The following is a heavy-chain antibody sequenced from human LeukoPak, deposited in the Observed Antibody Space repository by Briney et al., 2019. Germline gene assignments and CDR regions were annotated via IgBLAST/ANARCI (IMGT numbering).Heavy chain of an antibody. D-gene: IGHD5-24*01. V-gene: IGHV4-59*01. CDR1: GGSISGYY. CDR3: ARGTQMATYFDY. J-gene: IGHJ4*02. CDR2: IYYSGST. Sequence: SETLSLTCTVSGGSISGYYWSWIRQPPGKGLEWIGYIYYSGSTNYNPFLKSRVTISVDTSKNQFSLKLSSVTAADTAVYYCARGTQMATYFDYWGQGTLVTVSS.